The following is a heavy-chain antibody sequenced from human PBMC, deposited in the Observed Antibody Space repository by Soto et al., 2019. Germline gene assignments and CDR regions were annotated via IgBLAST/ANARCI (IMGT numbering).Heavy chain of an antibody. V-gene: IGHV4-39*01. CDR2: IYYSGST. J-gene: IGHJ4*02. CDR3: ARHAGVKLAYFDY. Sequence: QLQLQESGPGLVKPSETLSLTCTVSGGSLSSSSYYWGWIRQPPGKGLEWIGGIYYSGSTYYNPSLKSRVTISVDTSKNQFSLKLSSVTAADTAVYYCARHAGVKLAYFDYWGQGTLVTVSS. CDR1: GGSLSSSSYY. D-gene: IGHD1-1*01.